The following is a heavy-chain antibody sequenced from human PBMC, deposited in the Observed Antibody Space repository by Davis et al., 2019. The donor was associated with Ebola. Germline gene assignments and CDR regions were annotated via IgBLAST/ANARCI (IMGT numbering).Heavy chain of an antibody. Sequence: SETLSLTCTVSGGSISSGDYYWSWIRQPPGKGLEWIGYIYYSGSTYYNPSLKSRVTISVDTSKNQFSLKLSSVTAADTAVYYCGSTIFGVVLPSYIDYWGQGTLVTVSS. V-gene: IGHV4-30-4*01. J-gene: IGHJ4*02. CDR2: IYYSGST. CDR3: GSTIFGVVLPSYIDY. CDR1: GGSISSGDYY. D-gene: IGHD3-3*01.